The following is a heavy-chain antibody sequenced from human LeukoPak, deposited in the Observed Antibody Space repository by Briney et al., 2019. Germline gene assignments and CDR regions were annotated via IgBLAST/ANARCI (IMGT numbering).Heavy chain of an antibody. V-gene: IGHV3-7*01. CDR2: IKKDGNEK. J-gene: IGHJ4*02. CDR1: GFRFNTFW. CDR3: ARDTLGEGEDANYAVYYFDY. D-gene: IGHD4/OR15-4a*01. Sequence: GGSLRLSCAASGFRFNTFWMSWVRQAPGKGMEWVANIKKDGNEKYYADSVKGRFPISRDNGNNSLDLQINSLRADDTAFYYCARDTLGEGEDANYAVYYFDYWGQGTVVTVSS.